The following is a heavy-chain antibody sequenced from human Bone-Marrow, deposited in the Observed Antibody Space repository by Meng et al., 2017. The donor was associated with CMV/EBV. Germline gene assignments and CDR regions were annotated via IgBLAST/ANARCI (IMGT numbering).Heavy chain of an antibody. V-gene: IGHV3-23*03. J-gene: IGHJ4*02. Sequence: GESLKISCAASGFTFSSYWMHWVRQAPGKGLEWVSVIYSGGSRTYYADSVKGRFTISRDNSKNTLYLQMNSLRAEDTAVYYCAKVGDYGDDNYYFDYWGQGTLVTVSS. CDR3: AKVGDYGDDNYYFDY. CDR1: GFTFSSYW. D-gene: IGHD4-17*01. CDR2: IYSGGSRT.